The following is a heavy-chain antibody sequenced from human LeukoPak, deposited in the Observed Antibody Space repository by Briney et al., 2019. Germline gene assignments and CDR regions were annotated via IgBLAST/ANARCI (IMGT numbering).Heavy chain of an antibody. Sequence: SETLSLTCTVSGGSISSSSYYWGWIRQPPGKGLEWIGGIYSSGSTYYNPSLKSRVTISVDTSKNQFSLKLSSVTAADTAVYYCARHPFIYCSGGSCYYTNFDYWGQGTLVTVSS. V-gene: IGHV4-39*01. D-gene: IGHD2-15*01. CDR2: IYSSGST. J-gene: IGHJ4*02. CDR1: GGSISSSSYY. CDR3: ARHPFIYCSGGSCYYTNFDY.